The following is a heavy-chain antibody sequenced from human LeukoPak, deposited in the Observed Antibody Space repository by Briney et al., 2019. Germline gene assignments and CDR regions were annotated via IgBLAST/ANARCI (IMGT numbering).Heavy chain of an antibody. D-gene: IGHD6-13*01. Sequence: GGSLRLSCAASGVTVSSNYMSWGRQASGKGLEGVSYISSSGSTIYYAESVKGSFTISRDNAKNSLYLQMNSLRAEDTAVYYCARGSSSWYYFDYWGQGTLVTVSS. CDR3: ARGSSSWYYFDY. J-gene: IGHJ4*02. CDR1: GVTVSSNY. CDR2: ISSSGSTI. V-gene: IGHV3-11*04.